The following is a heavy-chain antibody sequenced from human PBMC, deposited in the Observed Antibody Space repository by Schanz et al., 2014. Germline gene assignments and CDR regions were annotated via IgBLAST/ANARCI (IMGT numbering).Heavy chain of an antibody. Sequence: QVQLQESGPGLVKPSGTLSLTCAVSGVSISSTNWWHWVRQSPGKGLEWLGEIIHDGRTNYNPSRGSRVTISLEKSENQFSLELTSVTAADTALYFCARVKQGCSDTSCVLDPWGQGTLVTVSS. D-gene: IGHD2-2*01. CDR1: GVSISSTNW. J-gene: IGHJ5*02. V-gene: IGHV4-4*02. CDR2: IIHDGRT. CDR3: ARVKQGCSDTSCVLDP.